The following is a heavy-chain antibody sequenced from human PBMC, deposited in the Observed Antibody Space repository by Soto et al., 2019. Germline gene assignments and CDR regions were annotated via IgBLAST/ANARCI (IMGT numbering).Heavy chain of an antibody. CDR1: GGSISDDTYY. V-gene: IGHV4-39*01. Sequence: SETLSLTCTVSGGSISDDTYYWGWIRQPPGKGLEWIGSIYYSGTSSYNPSLKSRVTMSVDTSKKHLSLRLSSVTAADTAVYYCARQGYCSCGSCYLKWFDPWGQGTLVTVSS. D-gene: IGHD2-15*01. J-gene: IGHJ5*02. CDR3: ARQGYCSCGSCYLKWFDP. CDR2: IYYSGTS.